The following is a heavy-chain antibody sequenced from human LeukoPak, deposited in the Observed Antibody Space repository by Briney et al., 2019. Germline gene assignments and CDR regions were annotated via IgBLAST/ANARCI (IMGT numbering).Heavy chain of an antibody. V-gene: IGHV3-66*01. J-gene: IGHJ3*02. CDR2: IYTGGTI. Sequence: GGSLRLSCAASGFTVSSNYMSWVRQAPGKGLEWVSVIYTGGTIFYSDSVKGRFTISRDNSKNTLYLQINSLRAEDTAVYYCARAVDIVATTPFDIWGQGTMVTVSS. CDR1: GFTVSSNY. CDR3: ARAVDIVATTPFDI. D-gene: IGHD5-12*01.